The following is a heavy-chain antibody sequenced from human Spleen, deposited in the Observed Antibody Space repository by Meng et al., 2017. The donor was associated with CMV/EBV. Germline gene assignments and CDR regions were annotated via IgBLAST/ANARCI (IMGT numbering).Heavy chain of an antibody. V-gene: IGHV4-34*01. CDR3: ARGPHVSWLRSRFAAFDL. Sequence: SETLSLTCAVYGGSSSSSYWDWIRQPPGKGLEWIGDINHGGGTNYNPSLKSRVTISVDTSKNQFSLKLTSVTAADTALYYCARGPHVSWLRSRFAAFDLLGQGTMVTVSS. J-gene: IGHJ3*01. D-gene: IGHD5-12*01. CDR1: GGSSSSSY. CDR2: INHGGGT.